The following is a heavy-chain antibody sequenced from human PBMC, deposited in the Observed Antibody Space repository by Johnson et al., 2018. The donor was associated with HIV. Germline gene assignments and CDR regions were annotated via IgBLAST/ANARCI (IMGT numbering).Heavy chain of an antibody. CDR3: TAALRVKGI. CDR2: ISYDGSNN. D-gene: IGHD6-13*01. V-gene: IGHV3-30-3*01. CDR1: GFTFSSYA. J-gene: IGHJ3*02. Sequence: QMQLVESGGGVVQPGRSPRLSCAASGFTFSSYAMHWVRQAPGTGLEWVAVISYDGSNNYYADSVKGRFTISRDHSKNTMYLQMNSLKTEDTAVYYCTAALRVKGIWGQGTMVTVSS.